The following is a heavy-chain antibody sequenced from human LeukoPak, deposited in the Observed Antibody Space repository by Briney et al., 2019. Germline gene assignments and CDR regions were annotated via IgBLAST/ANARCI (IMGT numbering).Heavy chain of an antibody. CDR2: IYFGGTT. CDR1: GGSIGSSSYY. Sequence: SETLSLTCTVSGGSIGSSSYYWGWIRQAPGKGLEWIANIYFGGTTYYNPSLKSRVTISVDTSKNQFSQKVNSVTAADTAIYYCASLWTSDWTAAHWYFDLWGRGTLVTVSS. D-gene: IGHD6-19*01. J-gene: IGHJ2*01. V-gene: IGHV4-39*01. CDR3: ASLWTSDWTAAHWYFDL.